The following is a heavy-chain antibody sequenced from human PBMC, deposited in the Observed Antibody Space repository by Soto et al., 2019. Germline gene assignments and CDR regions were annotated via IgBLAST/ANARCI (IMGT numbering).Heavy chain of an antibody. V-gene: IGHV1-2*04. Sequence: QVQLVQSGAEVKKPGASVKVSCKASGYTFTGYYMHWVRQAPGQGLEWMGWINPNSGGTNYAQKFQGWGTMTRDTSISTADMERSRLRADDTAVYYCARDRGSSSSGKYWFDPWGQGTLVTVSS. CDR2: INPNSGGT. D-gene: IGHD6-6*01. J-gene: IGHJ5*02. CDR3: ARDRGSSSSGKYWFDP. CDR1: GYTFTGYY.